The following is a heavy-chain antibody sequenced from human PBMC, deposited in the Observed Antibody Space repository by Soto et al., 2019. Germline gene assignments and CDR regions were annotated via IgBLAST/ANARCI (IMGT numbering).Heavy chain of an antibody. CDR2: IYHSGST. CDR1: GGSISSSNW. V-gene: IGHV4-4*02. J-gene: IGHJ5*02. D-gene: IGHD2-2*01. CDR3: ASTFGSTSCLDP. Sequence: SLTCAVSGGSISSSNWWSWVRQPSGKGLEWIGEIYHSGSTNYNPSLKSRVTISVDKSKNQFSLKLSSVTAADTAVYYCASTFGSTSCLDPWGQGTLVTVSS.